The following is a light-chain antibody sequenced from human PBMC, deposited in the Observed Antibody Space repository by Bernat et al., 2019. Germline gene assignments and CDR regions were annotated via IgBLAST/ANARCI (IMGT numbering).Light chain of an antibody. V-gene: IGKV1-33*01. CDR3: KQYDNLHR. CDR1: QDISNY. J-gene: IGKJ2*01. CDR2: YAS. Sequence: DIQMTQSPSSLSASVGDRVTISFLSSQDISNYFNCYQLKPAKAPNLLFYYASNLETGVPSRFSGSGSGTDFTFTISSLQPEDIATYYCKQYDNLHRFGQGTKLENK.